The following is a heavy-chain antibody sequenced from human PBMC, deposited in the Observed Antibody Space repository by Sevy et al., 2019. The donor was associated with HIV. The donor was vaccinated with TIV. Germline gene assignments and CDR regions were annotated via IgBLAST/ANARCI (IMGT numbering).Heavy chain of an antibody. J-gene: IGHJ3*02. D-gene: IGHD3-3*01. CDR2: ISYDGSSK. Sequence: GGSLGLSCAASGFNFSSYGMHWVRQAPGKGLEWVAVISYDGSSKYYAESVKGRFTISRDNSKNTLYLQISSLRAEDTAVYYCAKESGSYYDFWSGHDAFDIWGQGTMVTISS. CDR3: AKESGSYYDFWSGHDAFDI. V-gene: IGHV3-30*18. CDR1: GFNFSSYG.